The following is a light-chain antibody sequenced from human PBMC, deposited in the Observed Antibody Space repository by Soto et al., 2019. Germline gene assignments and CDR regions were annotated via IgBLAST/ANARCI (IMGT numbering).Light chain of an antibody. CDR1: SSNIGPTYD. Sequence: QSVLTQPPSVSGAPGQRVTISCTGSSSNIGPTYDVHWYQQLPGTAPKLLIYANTNRPSGVPDRFSGSKSGTSASLAITGLQAEDEADYYCSSYAGSNNLVFGGGTKLTVL. J-gene: IGLJ2*01. V-gene: IGLV1-40*01. CDR2: ANT. CDR3: SSYAGSNNLV.